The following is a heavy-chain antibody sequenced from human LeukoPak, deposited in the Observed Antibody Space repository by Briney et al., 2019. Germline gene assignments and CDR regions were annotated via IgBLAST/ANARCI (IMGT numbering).Heavy chain of an antibody. D-gene: IGHD6-13*01. J-gene: IGHJ4*02. V-gene: IGHV3-7*01. CDR1: EFTFSHHW. CDR2: IKQDGSET. CDR3: ARDGAAVATDFDY. Sequence: GGSLRLSCAASEFTFSHHWMTWVRQAPGKGLELVANIKQDGSETYYVDSVKGRFTISRDNAKNSLYLQMNSLRAEDTAVYYCARDGAAVATDFDYWGQGTLVTVSS.